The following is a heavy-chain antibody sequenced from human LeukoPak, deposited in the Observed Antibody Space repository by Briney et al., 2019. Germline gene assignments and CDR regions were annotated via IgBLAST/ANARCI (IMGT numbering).Heavy chain of an antibody. CDR2: INHSGST. CDR1: GGSFSGYY. V-gene: IGHV4-34*01. Sequence: SETLSLTCAVYGGSFSGYYWSWIRQPPGKGLEWIGEINHSGSTDYNPSPKSRVTISVDTSKNHFSLKLSSVTAADTAVYYCARLRYYGSGSYPMTGNWFDPWGQGILVTVSS. D-gene: IGHD3-10*01. J-gene: IGHJ5*02. CDR3: ARLRYYGSGSYPMTGNWFDP.